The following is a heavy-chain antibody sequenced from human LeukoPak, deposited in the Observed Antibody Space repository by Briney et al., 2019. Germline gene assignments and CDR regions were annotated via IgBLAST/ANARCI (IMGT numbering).Heavy chain of an antibody. CDR2: VYYSGST. CDR1: GGSISSSSYY. V-gene: IGHV4-39*01. CDR3: ARTSAYSVYDAFDL. D-gene: IGHD3-22*01. J-gene: IGHJ3*01. Sequence: SETLSLTCTVSGGSISSSSYYWGWIRQSPGKGLEWIGGVYYSGSTYYNPSLKSRVTISVDTSKNQFSLKLTSMTAADTAMYYCARTSAYSVYDAFDLWGQGTMVTVSS.